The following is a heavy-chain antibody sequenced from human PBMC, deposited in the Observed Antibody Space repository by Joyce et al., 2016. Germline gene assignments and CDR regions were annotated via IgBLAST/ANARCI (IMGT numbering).Heavy chain of an antibody. Sequence: QVQLQESGPGLVKPSETLSLTCTVSGGYISGYFWSWIRQPAGKGLQWIGRIYPSVSTNYNPSLKSRVTMSVDTSKNQFSLRLNSVTAADTAVYYCARDIGWFSSWGQGTTVTVSS. CDR3: ARDIGWFSS. J-gene: IGHJ6*02. V-gene: IGHV4-4*07. CDR1: GGYISGYF. D-gene: IGHD6-19*01. CDR2: IYPSVST.